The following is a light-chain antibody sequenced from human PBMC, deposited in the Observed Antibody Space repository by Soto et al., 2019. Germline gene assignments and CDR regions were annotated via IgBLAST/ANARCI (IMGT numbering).Light chain of an antibody. CDR2: DAS. J-gene: IGKJ1*01. CDR1: QSISSY. V-gene: IGKV3-11*01. CDR3: QHRRDWPWT. Sequence: DIVLTQSPATLSLSPGESATLSCRASQSISSYLAWYQQRPGQAPRLLIYDASKRATGIPDRFSGSGSGTDFSLTISSLEPEDFAVYYCQHRRDWPWTFGQGTKVEI.